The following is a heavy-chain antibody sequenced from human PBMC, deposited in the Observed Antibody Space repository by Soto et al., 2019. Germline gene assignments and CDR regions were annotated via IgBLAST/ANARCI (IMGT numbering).Heavy chain of an antibody. CDR1: VVTFSDYA. CDR2: VSHDGRNT. D-gene: IGHD6-19*01. J-gene: IGHJ4*02. V-gene: IGHV3-30*18. Sequence: VQLVESEGGVVQPGRSLRLSCAASVVTFSDYAMHWVRQAPGKGLEWVAVVSHDGRNTHYADSVKGRFTISRDSSKNTVSLEMTSLRAEDTAVYYCAKGGRQWLVTSDFNYWGQGALVTVSS. CDR3: AKGGRQWLVTSDFNY.